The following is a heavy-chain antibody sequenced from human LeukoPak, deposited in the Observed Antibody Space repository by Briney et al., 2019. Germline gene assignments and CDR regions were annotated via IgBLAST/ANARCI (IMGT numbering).Heavy chain of an antibody. V-gene: IGHV4-4*02. CDR3: ARLGSTIYWYFDL. Sequence: PSGTLSLTCAVSGGSIISGNWWSWVRQPPGKGLEWIGEIYHSGRANYNPSLKSRVTISLDKSKNQFSLNLSSVTAADTALYYCARLGSTIYWYFDLWGRGTLVTVSS. CDR2: IYHSGRA. J-gene: IGHJ2*01. D-gene: IGHD3-3*01. CDR1: GGSIISGNW.